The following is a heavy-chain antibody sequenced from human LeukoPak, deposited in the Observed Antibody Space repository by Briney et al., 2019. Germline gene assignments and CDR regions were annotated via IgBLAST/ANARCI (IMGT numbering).Heavy chain of an antibody. V-gene: IGHV4-34*01. CDR3: ARAWGIPRSYYFDY. D-gene: IGHD3-16*01. CDR1: GGSFSGYY. J-gene: IGHJ4*02. CDR2: INHSGST. Sequence: PSETLSLTCAVYGGSFSGYYWSWIRQPPGKGLEWIGEINHSGSTNYNPSLKSRVTISVDTSKNQFSLKLSSVTAADTAVYYCARAWGIPRSYYFDYWGQGTLVTVSS.